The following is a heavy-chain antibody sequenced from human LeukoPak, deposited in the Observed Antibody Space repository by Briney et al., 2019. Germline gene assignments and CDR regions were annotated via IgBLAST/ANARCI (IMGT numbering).Heavy chain of an antibody. CDR2: IYYSGST. D-gene: IGHD3-3*01. V-gene: IGHV4-31*03. Sequence: SETLSLTCTVSGGSISSGGYYWSWIRPHPGKGLEWIGYIYYSGSTYYNPSLKSRVTISVDTSKNQFSLKLSSVTAADTAVYYCARGSYYDFWSGYRYYYYGMDVWGQGTTVTVSS. CDR3: ARGSYYDFWSGYRYYYYGMDV. J-gene: IGHJ6*02. CDR1: GGSISSGGYY.